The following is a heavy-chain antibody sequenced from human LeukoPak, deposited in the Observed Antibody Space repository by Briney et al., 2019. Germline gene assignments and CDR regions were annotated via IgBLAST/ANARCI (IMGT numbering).Heavy chain of an antibody. CDR3: ARGMNDYGGGYFDL. Sequence: PSETLSLTCTVSGGSISSYYWSWIRQPPGKGLEWIGYIYYSGSTNYNPSLKSRVTISVDTSKNQFSLKLSSVTAADTAVYYCARGMNDYGGGYFDLWGRGTLVTVSS. J-gene: IGHJ2*01. V-gene: IGHV4-59*01. CDR2: IYYSGST. CDR1: GGSISSYY. D-gene: IGHD4-23*01.